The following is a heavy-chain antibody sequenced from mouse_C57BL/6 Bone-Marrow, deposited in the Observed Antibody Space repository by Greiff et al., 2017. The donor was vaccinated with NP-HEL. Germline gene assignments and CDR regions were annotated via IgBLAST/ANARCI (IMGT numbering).Heavy chain of an antibody. CDR2: IYPRSGNT. J-gene: IGHJ1*03. D-gene: IGHD1-1*01. V-gene: IGHV1-81*01. CDR1: GYTFTSYG. Sequence: VKLQESGAELARPGASVKLSCKASGYTFTSYGISWVKQRTGQGLEWIGEIYPRSGNTYYNEKFKGKATLTADNSSSTAYMELRSLTSEDSAVYFCATPITTVGYWYFDVWGTGTTVTVSS. CDR3: ATPITTVGYWYFDV.